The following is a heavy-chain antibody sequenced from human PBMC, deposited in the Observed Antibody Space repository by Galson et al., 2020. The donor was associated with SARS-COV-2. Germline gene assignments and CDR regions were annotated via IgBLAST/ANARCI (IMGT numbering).Heavy chain of an antibody. CDR1: GFTFGDYA. Sequence: GGSLGLSCTASGFTFGDYAMSWFRQAPGKGLEWVGFIRSKAYGGTTEYAASVKGRFTISRDDSKSIAYLQMNSLKTEDTAVYYCTRSPDSSGWVRYYYYYGMDVWGQGTTVTVSS. CDR2: IRSKAYGGTT. J-gene: IGHJ6*02. CDR3: TRSPDSSGWVRYYYYYGMDV. D-gene: IGHD6-19*01. V-gene: IGHV3-49*03.